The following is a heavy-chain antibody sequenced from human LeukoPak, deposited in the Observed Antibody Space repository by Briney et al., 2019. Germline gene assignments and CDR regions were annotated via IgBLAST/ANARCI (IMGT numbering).Heavy chain of an antibody. V-gene: IGHV1-2*04. CDR2: INPNSGDT. Sequence: ASVKVSCKXSXXXXTXYYIHWVRQAPGQGLEWMGWINPNSGDTHYAQKFQGWVTMTRATSISTAYMELNRLTSDDTAVYFCASDGSRSPLYYFDYWGQGTLVTVSS. J-gene: IGHJ4*02. CDR3: ASDGSRSPLYYFDY. D-gene: IGHD1-26*01. CDR1: XXXXTXYY.